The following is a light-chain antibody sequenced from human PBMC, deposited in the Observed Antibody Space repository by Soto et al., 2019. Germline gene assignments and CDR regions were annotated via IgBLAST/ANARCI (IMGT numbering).Light chain of an antibody. CDR2: EVT. V-gene: IGLV2-8*01. CDR1: SSDVGANNY. Sequence: QSVLTQPPSASGSPGQSVTISCTGTSSDVGANNYVSWYQQHPGKAPKLMIYEVTKRPSGVPDRFSGSKSGNTASLTVYGLQAEDEADYYCSSYAGANRVFGTGTKVTVL. J-gene: IGLJ1*01. CDR3: SSYAGANRV.